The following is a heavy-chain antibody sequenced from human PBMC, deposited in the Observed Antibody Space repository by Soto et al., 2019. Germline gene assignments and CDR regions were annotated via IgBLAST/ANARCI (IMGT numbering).Heavy chain of an antibody. CDR3: ARRYCSGGCYFDY. D-gene: IGHD2-15*01. J-gene: IGHJ4*02. Sequence: SETLSLTCTVSGGSISSGDYYWSWIRQPPGKGLEWIGYIYYSGSTYYNPSLKSRVTISVDTSKNQFSLELSSVTAADTAVYYCARRYCSGGCYFDYWGQGTLVTVS. CDR1: GGSISSGDYY. CDR2: IYYSGST. V-gene: IGHV4-30-4*01.